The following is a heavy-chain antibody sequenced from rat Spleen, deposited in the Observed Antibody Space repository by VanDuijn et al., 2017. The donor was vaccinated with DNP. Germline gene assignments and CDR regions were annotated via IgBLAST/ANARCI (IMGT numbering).Heavy chain of an antibody. V-gene: IGHV5-31*01. CDR1: GFIFSNYW. Sequence: EVQLVESGGGPVQPGRSLKLSCVASGFIFSNYWMTWIRQAPGKGLEWVASITNTGDSTYYSDSVKGRFTASRDNAKSTLYLQMDSLRSEDTATYYCAGRPPPTRGPFDYWGQGVTVTVSS. CDR2: ITNTGDST. CDR3: AGRPPPTRGPFDY. D-gene: IGHD1-4*01. J-gene: IGHJ2*01.